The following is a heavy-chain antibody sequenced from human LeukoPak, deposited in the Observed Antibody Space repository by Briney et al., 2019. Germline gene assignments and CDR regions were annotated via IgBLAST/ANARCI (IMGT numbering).Heavy chain of an antibody. Sequence: GGSLRLSCAASGFTFSSYWMSWVRQAPGKGLEWVANIKQDGSEKYYVDSVKGRFTISRDNDKNTLYLRMDNLRAEDTAVYYCARVSSGEQWLAFDYWGQGTLVTVFS. CDR1: GFTFSSYW. J-gene: IGHJ4*02. D-gene: IGHD6-19*01. V-gene: IGHV3-7*01. CDR3: ARVSSGEQWLAFDY. CDR2: IKQDGSEK.